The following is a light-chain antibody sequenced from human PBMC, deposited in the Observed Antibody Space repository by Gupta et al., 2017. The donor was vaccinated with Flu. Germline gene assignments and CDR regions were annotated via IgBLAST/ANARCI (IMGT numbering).Light chain of an antibody. Sequence: EIVLTQSPGTLSLSPGERATLSCRASQTVYSSYLAWYQQKPGQAPRLLLHGTSNRATGIPDRFSGSGSGTDFTLTISRLEPEDFAVYYCQQYGSSPFTFGPGTKVDIK. CDR1: QTVYSSY. CDR2: GTS. J-gene: IGKJ3*01. V-gene: IGKV3-20*01. CDR3: QQYGSSPFT.